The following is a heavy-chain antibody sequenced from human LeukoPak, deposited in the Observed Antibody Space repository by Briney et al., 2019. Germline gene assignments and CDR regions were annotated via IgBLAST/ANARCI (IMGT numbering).Heavy chain of an antibody. CDR2: IYYSGST. Sequence: SETLSLTCTVSGGSISSSSYYWGWIRQPPGKGLEWIGSIYYSGSTYYNPSLKSRVTISVDTSKNQFSLKLSSVTAADTAVYYCARDGGSGYVIDYWGQGTLVTVSS. CDR3: ARDGGSGYVIDY. V-gene: IGHV4-39*07. J-gene: IGHJ4*02. CDR1: GGSISSSSYY. D-gene: IGHD3-22*01.